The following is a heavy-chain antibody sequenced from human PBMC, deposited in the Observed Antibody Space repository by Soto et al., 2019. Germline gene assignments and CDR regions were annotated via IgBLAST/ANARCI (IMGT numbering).Heavy chain of an antibody. Sequence: SQTLSLTCTVSGGSISGNHWSWIRQAPGKGLEWVGYVHFSGSTTYNPSLEPRLNISFDMSKSQVYLQLTSVTAADTAVYYCARFGAAAAHDDNWGRGVLVTVSS. CDR3: ARFGAAAAHDDN. CDR2: VHFSGST. V-gene: IGHV4-59*01. J-gene: IGHJ4*01. CDR1: GGSISGNH. D-gene: IGHD6-13*01.